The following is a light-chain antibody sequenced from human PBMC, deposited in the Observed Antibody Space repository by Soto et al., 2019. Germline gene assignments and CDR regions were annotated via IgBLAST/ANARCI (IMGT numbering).Light chain of an antibody. J-gene: IGLJ1*01. Sequence: FMLTQPHSMSESPGKTVTISCTRSSGSIASNYVQWYRQRPGTVPTTVIYEDNQRPSGVPDRFSGSVDSSSNSASLTISGLETEDEADYYCQSYDNSSYVFGTGTKLTVL. CDR2: EDN. CDR1: SGSIASNY. CDR3: QSYDNSSYV. V-gene: IGLV6-57*04.